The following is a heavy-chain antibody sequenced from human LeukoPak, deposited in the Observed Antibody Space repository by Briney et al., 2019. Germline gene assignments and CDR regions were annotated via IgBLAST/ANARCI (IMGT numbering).Heavy chain of an antibody. J-gene: IGHJ5*02. CDR1: GGSISSGGYY. CDR2: IYYSGST. V-gene: IGHV4-31*03. Sequence: SETLSLTCTVSGGSISSGGYYWSWIRQRPGKGLEWIGYIYYSGSTYYNPSLKSRVTISVDTSKNQFSLKLSSVTAADTAVYYCARDADSNYGRWFDPWGQGTLVTVSS. CDR3: ARDADSNYGRWFDP. D-gene: IGHD4-11*01.